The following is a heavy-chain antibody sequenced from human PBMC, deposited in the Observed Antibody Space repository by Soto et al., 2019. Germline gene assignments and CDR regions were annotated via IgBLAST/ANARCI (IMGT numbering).Heavy chain of an antibody. Sequence: QDQLVQSGAEVKKPGSSVKVSCKASGVTFSSHTFNWVRQAPGQGLEWMGRIIPALGTATYAQTFQGRVTITADESATTDYKDPNSLRSEGPAVDYWARHYFGGYWDFELWGRGTLVTVSS. V-gene: IGHV1-69*08. CDR2: IIPALGTA. J-gene: IGHJ2*01. D-gene: IGHD4-17*01. CDR3: ARHYFGGYWDFEL. CDR1: GVTFSSHT.